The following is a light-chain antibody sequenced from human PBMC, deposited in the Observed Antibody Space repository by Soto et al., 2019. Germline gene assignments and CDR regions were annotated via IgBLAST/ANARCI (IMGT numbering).Light chain of an antibody. J-gene: IGLJ1*01. Sequence: QSVLTQPPSVFGAPGQRVTISCTGSSSNFGAGYEVHWYKQVPGAAPTLVIFNNLNRPSGVPERFSGSKSGTSASLVISGLQAEDEADYYCQSFDSSLRVYVFGSGTKLTVL. CDR2: NNL. V-gene: IGLV1-40*01. CDR1: SSNFGAGYE. CDR3: QSFDSSLRVYV.